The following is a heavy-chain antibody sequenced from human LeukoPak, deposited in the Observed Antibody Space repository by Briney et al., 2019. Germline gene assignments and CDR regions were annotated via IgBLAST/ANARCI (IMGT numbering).Heavy chain of an antibody. Sequence: SVEVSCKTSGGTFSNYAISWVRQAPGQGLEWMGAIIPIFGTANYAQKFQGRVTITADESTSTAYMELSSLRSEDTAVYYCARILSSSWYEYFHHWGQGTLVTVSS. CDR3: ARILSSSWYEYFHH. J-gene: IGHJ1*01. CDR1: GGTFSNYA. D-gene: IGHD6-19*01. V-gene: IGHV1-69*13. CDR2: IIPIFGTA.